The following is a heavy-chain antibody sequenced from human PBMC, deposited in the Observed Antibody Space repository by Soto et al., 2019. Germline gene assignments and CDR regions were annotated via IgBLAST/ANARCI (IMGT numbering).Heavy chain of an antibody. CDR1: GFAFSSNP. V-gene: IGHV3-30-3*01. CDR2: ISYDGNNE. D-gene: IGHD6-13*01. J-gene: IGHJ4*02. CDR3: ARGVAAGTPDY. Sequence: QVQLVESGGGAVQPGRSLRLSCAASGFAFSSNPMHWVRQAPGKGLEWVAFISYDGNNEYYAVSVKGRFTISRDNSKNTLYLQMNSLRADDTGVYYCARGVAAGTPDYWGQGTLVTVSS.